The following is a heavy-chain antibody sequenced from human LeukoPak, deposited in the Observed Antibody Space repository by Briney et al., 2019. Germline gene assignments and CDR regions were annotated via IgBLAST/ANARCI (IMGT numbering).Heavy chain of an antibody. CDR3: ARLGTGDFWSGYYPFLTGYGMDV. D-gene: IGHD3-3*01. J-gene: IGHJ6*02. Sequence: SETLSLTCTVSGGSISSYYWSWIRQPPGKGLEWFGYIYYSGSTNYNPSLKSRVTVSVDTSKNQFSLKLSSVTAADTAVYYCARLGTGDFWSGYYPFLTGYGMDVWGQGTTVTVSS. CDR2: IYYSGST. CDR1: GGSISSYY. V-gene: IGHV4-59*08.